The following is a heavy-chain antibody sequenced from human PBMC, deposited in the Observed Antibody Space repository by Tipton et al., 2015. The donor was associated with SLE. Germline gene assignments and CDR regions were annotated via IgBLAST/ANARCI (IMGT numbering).Heavy chain of an antibody. J-gene: IGHJ5*02. CDR3: ARGSYDYDSRGSYAS. CDR1: GDSFSGYY. Sequence: TLSLTCTVSGDSFSGYYWTWIRQPPGKGLEWIGNIYYSGSTNYNPSLKSRVTISIDTSKNQFSLRLSSVTAADTAVYYCARGSYDYDSRGSYASWGQGTLVIVSS. D-gene: IGHD3-22*01. V-gene: IGHV4-59*01. CDR2: IYYSGST.